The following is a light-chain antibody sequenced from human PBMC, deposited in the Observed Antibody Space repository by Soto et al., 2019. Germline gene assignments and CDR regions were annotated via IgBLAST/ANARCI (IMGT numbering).Light chain of an antibody. Sequence: QSALTQPASVSGSPGQSNTISCTGTSSDIGGSNSVSWYQQHPGKAPKLMISEVSNRPSGVSLRFSGSKSGSTASLTISGLQADDEADYYCSSSTSGSTPFVFGTGTKVT. CDR2: EVS. CDR3: SSSTSGSTPFV. CDR1: SSDIGGSNS. V-gene: IGLV2-14*01. J-gene: IGLJ1*01.